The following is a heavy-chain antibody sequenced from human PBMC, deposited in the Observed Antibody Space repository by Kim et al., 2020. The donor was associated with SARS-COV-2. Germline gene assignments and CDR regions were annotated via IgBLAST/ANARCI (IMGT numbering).Heavy chain of an antibody. CDR1: GFTFSSYA. CDR3: AKAPPSRRYYYDSSGYSDY. Sequence: GGSLRLSCAASGFTFSSYAMSWVRQAPGKGLEWVSAISGSGGSTYYADSVKGRFTISRDNSKNTLYLQMNSLRAEDTAVYYCAKAPPSRRYYYDSSGYSDYWGQGTLVTVSS. CDR2: ISGSGGST. D-gene: IGHD3-22*01. V-gene: IGHV3-23*01. J-gene: IGHJ4*02.